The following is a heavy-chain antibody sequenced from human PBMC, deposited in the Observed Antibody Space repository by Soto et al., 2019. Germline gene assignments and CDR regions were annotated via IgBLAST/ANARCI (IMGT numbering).Heavy chain of an antibody. D-gene: IGHD5-18*01. CDR2: ISSSSSYI. CDR3: AREPLYSYGHPPPGVP. Sequence: GSLRLSCAASGFTFSSYSMNWVRQAPGKGLEWVSSISSSSSYIYYADSVKGRFTISRDNAKNSLYLQMNSLRAEDTAVYYCAREPLYSYGHPPPGVPWGQGTLVTVS. V-gene: IGHV3-21*01. CDR1: GFTFSSYS. J-gene: IGHJ5*02.